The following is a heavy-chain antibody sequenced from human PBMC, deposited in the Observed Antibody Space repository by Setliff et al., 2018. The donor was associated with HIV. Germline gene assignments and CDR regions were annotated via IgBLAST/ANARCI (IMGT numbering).Heavy chain of an antibody. J-gene: IGHJ6*03. D-gene: IGHD4-4*01. V-gene: IGHV4-59*11. CDR2: IYYSGST. CDR3: ARGLNDYTNPSYMDV. Sequence: PSETLSLTCTVSGGSISSHYWTWIRQPPGKGLEWIGYIYYSGSTTYNPSLKSRVAISVDTSKNQFSLKVNSVTAVDTAVYYCARGLNDYTNPSYMDVWGKGTTVTVSS. CDR1: GGSISSHY.